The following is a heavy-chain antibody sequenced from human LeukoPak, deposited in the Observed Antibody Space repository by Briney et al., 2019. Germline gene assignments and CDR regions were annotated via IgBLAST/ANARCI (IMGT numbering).Heavy chain of an antibody. J-gene: IGHJ4*02. V-gene: IGHV3-11*01. CDR2: ISSSGYTT. Sequence: KPGGSLRLSCAASGFTFSDYYMSWIRQTPGKGLEWVSYISSSGYTTYHADSVKGRFTISRDNAKSSLYLQMNSLRAEDTAVYYCTRSYDYNFDYWGQGTLVTVSS. CDR3: TRSYDYNFDY. D-gene: IGHD5-24*01. CDR1: GFTFSDYY.